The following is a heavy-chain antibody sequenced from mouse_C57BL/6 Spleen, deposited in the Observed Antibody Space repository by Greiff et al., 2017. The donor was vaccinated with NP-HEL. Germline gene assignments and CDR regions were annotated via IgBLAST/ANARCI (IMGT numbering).Heavy chain of an antibody. Sequence: VKLMESGPGLVQPSQSLSITCTVSGFSLTSYGVHWVRQSPGKGLEWLGVIWSGGGTDYNAAFISRLSISKDNSKSQVFLKMNSLQADDTAIYYCARNWDHYAMDYWGQGTSVTVSS. CDR1: GFSLTSYG. CDR3: ARNWDHYAMDY. D-gene: IGHD4-1*01. J-gene: IGHJ4*01. V-gene: IGHV2-2*01. CDR2: IWSGGGT.